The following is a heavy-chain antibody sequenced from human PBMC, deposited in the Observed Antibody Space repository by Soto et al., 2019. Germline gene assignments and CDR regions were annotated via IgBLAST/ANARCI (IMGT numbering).Heavy chain of an antibody. CDR3: ARAEGIAGAGDY. CDR1: GYSFTSYW. V-gene: IGHV5-51*01. D-gene: IGHD6-13*01. Sequence: GESLKISCKGSGYSFTSYWIAWVRQMPWKGLEWMGIIYPGDSDTRYSPSFQGQVTISADKSITTAYLQWSSLTASDTAMYYFARAEGIAGAGDYRGQGTLVTVSS. CDR2: IYPGDSDT. J-gene: IGHJ4*02.